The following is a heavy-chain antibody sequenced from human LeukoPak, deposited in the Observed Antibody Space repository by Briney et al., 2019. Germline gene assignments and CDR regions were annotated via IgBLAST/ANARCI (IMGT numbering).Heavy chain of an antibody. Sequence: RPGGSLRLPCAGSGYTFDDYGMRWVRQAPGKGLEWVAGINWNGGSTGYAASVKGRCTISRDNAKNALYLEMNSLRAEGTAFYYSVRLGRDGSTYGAAYWGQGTLVTVSS. CDR1: GYTFDDYG. CDR3: VRLGRDGSTYGAAY. J-gene: IGHJ1*01. V-gene: IGHV3-20*04. D-gene: IGHD5-24*01. CDR2: INWNGGST.